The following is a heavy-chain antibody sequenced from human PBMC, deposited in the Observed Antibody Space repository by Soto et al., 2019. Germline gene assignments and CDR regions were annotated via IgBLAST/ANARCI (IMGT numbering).Heavy chain of an antibody. D-gene: IGHD6-13*01. CDR1: GGSVGGYY. Sequence: TSETLSLTCAVYGGSVGGYYWSWVRQPPGKGLEWIGEINHSGSITYAPSLKSRVTMSVDTSKNQFSLRLNSVTAADTALYYCASSGRDLGSSSPKGKNYYSYYGLDVWGQGTTVTVSS. J-gene: IGHJ6*02. V-gene: IGHV4-34*01. CDR2: INHSGSI. CDR3: ASSGRDLGSSSPKGKNYYSYYGLDV.